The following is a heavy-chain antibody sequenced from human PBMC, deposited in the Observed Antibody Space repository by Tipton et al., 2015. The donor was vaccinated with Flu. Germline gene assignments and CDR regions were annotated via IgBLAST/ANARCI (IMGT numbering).Heavy chain of an antibody. Sequence: QLVQSGGDLIQPGGSLRLSCAASGFIVSNNYMNWVRQAPGKGLEWLSVIYSGGTTYYADSVEGRFTISRDNSKNTLYLQINSLTAEDTAVYYCAGASGHYDYVWGGYRLDAFDIWGQGTLVTVSS. CDR3: AGASGHYDYVWGGYRLDAFDI. V-gene: IGHV3-53*01. CDR1: GFIVSNNY. D-gene: IGHD3-16*02. J-gene: IGHJ3*02. CDR2: IYSGGTT.